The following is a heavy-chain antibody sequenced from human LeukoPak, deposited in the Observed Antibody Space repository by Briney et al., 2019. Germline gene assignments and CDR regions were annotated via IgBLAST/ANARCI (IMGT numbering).Heavy chain of an antibody. D-gene: IGHD3-22*01. CDR1: GHTFTAYY. Sequence: ASVKVSCKASGHTFTAYYMFWMRQAPGQGLEWMGWINPNSGGTNYAPKFQGRVTMTRDTSISTAYMELSGLTSDDTAVYFCATYYSDTSARDWGQGTLVTVSS. CDR3: ATYYSDTSARD. V-gene: IGHV1-2*02. CDR2: INPNSGGT. J-gene: IGHJ4*02.